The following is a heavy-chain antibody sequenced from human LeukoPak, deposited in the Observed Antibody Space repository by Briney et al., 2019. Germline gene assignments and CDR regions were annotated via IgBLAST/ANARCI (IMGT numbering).Heavy chain of an antibody. V-gene: IGHV3-23*01. D-gene: IGHD6-19*01. CDR2: ISGSGGST. J-gene: IGHJ6*03. Sequence: PEGSLRLSCAASGFTFSSYAMSWVRQAPGKGLEWVSAISGSGGSTYYADSVKGRFTISRDNSKNTPYLQMNSLRAEDTAVYYCAKGVSVAGNYYYYMDVWGKGTTVTVSS. CDR3: AKGVSVAGNYYYYMDV. CDR1: GFTFSSYA.